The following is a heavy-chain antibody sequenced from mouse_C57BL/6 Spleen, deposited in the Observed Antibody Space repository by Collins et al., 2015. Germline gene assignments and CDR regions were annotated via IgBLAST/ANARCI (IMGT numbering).Heavy chain of an antibody. D-gene: IGHD4-1*01. CDR3: ASKGNWVFDY. V-gene: IGHV1-50*01. Sequence: KGKATLTVDTSSSTAYMQLSSLTSEDSAVYYCASKGNWVFDYWGQGTTLTVSS. J-gene: IGHJ2*01.